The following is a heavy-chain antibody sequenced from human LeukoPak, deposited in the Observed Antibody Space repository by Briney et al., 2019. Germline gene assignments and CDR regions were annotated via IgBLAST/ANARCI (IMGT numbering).Heavy chain of an antibody. V-gene: IGHV3-53*01. J-gene: IGHJ6*02. CDR1: KFIVSDNC. D-gene: IGHD3-10*01. CDR3: ARERIYFGSGRDLTDARLFYYYGMDV. Sequence: GGSLRLSCVGSKFIVSDNCMTWVRQAPGKGLGWVSVIYSDGTPFSSDSVKGRFAISRDNSENILYLQMNGLRAEDTAVYYCARERIYFGSGRDLTDARLFYYYGMDVWGQGTTVTVSS. CDR2: IYSDGTP.